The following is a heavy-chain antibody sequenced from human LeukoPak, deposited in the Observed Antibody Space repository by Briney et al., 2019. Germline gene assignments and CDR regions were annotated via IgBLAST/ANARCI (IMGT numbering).Heavy chain of an antibody. Sequence: GGSLRLSCAASGFTVSSNYMSWVRQAPGKGLEWVSAISGSGGSTYYADSVKGRFTISRDNSKNTLYLQMNSLRAEDTAVYYCAKNSGLYYFDYWGQGTLVTVSS. CDR1: GFTVSSNY. D-gene: IGHD6-19*01. J-gene: IGHJ4*02. V-gene: IGHV3-23*01. CDR3: AKNSGLYYFDY. CDR2: ISGSGGST.